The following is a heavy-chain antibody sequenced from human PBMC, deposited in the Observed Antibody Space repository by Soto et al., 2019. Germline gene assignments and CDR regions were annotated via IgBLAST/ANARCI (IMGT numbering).Heavy chain of an antibody. D-gene: IGHD6-13*01. CDR2: ISYDGSNK. J-gene: IGHJ6*02. Sequence: PGGSLRLSCAASGFTFSSYAMHWVRQAPGKGLEWVAVISYDGSNKYYADSVKGRFTISRDNSKNTLYLQMNSLRAEDTAVYYCARDGNVAAAGLYYYGMDVWGQGTTVTVSS. CDR1: GFTFSSYA. CDR3: ARDGNVAAAGLYYYGMDV. V-gene: IGHV3-30-3*01.